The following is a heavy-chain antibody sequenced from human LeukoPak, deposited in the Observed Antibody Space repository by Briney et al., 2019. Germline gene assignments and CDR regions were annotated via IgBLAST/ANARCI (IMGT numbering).Heavy chain of an antibody. J-gene: IGHJ6*02. Sequence: ASVKVSCKTSGYTFIDYYIHWVRQAPGQGLEWMAWINPNSGASNCAEKFQGWVTMTRDRSINTAYMDLSRLTSDDTAVYYCARDVVEKDPLNYYYYGVDVWGQGTTVTVSS. CDR3: ARDVVEKDPLNYYYYGVDV. V-gene: IGHV1-2*04. CDR1: GYTFIDYY. CDR2: INPNSGAS. D-gene: IGHD2-15*01.